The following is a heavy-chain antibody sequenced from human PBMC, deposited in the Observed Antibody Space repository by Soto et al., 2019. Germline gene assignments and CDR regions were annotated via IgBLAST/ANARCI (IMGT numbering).Heavy chain of an antibody. D-gene: IGHD3-22*01. V-gene: IGHV4-61*01. CDR2: IYYSGST. Sequence: PSETLSLTCTVSGGSVSSGSYYWSWIRQPPGKGLEWIGYIYYSGSTNYNPSLKSRVTISVDTSKNQFSLKLSSVTAADTAVYFCARGGWGISSTPYYDNYYYMDIWGKGTTVTVSS. CDR3: ARGGWGISSTPYYDNYYYMDI. CDR1: GGSVSSGSYY. J-gene: IGHJ6*03.